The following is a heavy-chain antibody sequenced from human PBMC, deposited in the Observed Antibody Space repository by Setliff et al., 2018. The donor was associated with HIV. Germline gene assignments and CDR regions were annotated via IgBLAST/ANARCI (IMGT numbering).Heavy chain of an antibody. V-gene: IGHV1-46*01. D-gene: IGHD2-15*01. Sequence: VASVKVSCKASGYTIANSYVHWVRQAPGQGPEWLGIINPSGTYTIYAQQFQGRVTMTRDTSTGTVYLELSGLTSDDTAVYFCATSLGGLAVPSKNWFDSWGRGTLVTVS. CDR2: INPSGTYT. J-gene: IGHJ5*01. CDR3: ATSLGGLAVPSKNWFDS. CDR1: GYTIANSY.